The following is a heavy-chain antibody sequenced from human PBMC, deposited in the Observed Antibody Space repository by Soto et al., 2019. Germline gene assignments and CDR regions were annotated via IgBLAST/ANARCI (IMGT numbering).Heavy chain of an antibody. J-gene: IGHJ6*03. CDR3: ANDGKDIVVVPAAMLRREYYYYYMDL. Sequence: QVQLVESGGGVVQPGRSLRLSCAASGFTFSSYGMHWVRQAPGKGLEWVAVISYDGSKKYYADSVKGRFTITRDNYKNTLYLQMHSQRAEDTAVYYCANDGKDIVVVPAAMLRREYYYYYMDLWGKGTTGTVSS. V-gene: IGHV3-30*18. CDR2: ISYDGSKK. D-gene: IGHD2-2*01. CDR1: GFTFSSYG.